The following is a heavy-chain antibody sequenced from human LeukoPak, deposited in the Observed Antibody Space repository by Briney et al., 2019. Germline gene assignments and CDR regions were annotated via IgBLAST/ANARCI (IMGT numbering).Heavy chain of an antibody. CDR1: VGSISSSSYY. D-gene: IGHD3-10*01. Sequence: SETLSLTCTVSVGSISSSSYYCGWSRQPPGKGLEWGGSIYYSGSAYYNPSLKSRVTISVDTSKNHFSLKLSSVTAADTAVYSCAANSADYNTLGSSYKVWGQGPLVPVSS. CDR3: AANSADYNTLGSSYKV. CDR2: IYYSGSA. J-gene: IGHJ1*01. V-gene: IGHV4-39*02.